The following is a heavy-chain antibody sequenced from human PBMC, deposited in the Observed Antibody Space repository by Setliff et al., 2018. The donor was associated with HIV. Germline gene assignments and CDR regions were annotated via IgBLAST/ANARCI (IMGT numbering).Heavy chain of an antibody. D-gene: IGHD6-19*01. CDR3: AREATPRHSSGWVYFDY. CDR1: GFTFSTYW. CDR2: IKQDGSEK. J-gene: IGHJ4*02. Sequence: GGSLRLSCAASGFTFSTYWMSWVRQAPGKGLEWVANIKQDGSEKYYVDSVKGRFTISRDNAKNSLYLQMNSLRAEDTAVYYCAREATPRHSSGWVYFDYWGQGMMVTVSS. V-gene: IGHV3-7*01.